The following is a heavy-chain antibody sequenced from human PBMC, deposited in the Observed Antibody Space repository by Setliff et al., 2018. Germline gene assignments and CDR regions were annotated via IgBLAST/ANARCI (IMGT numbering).Heavy chain of an antibody. V-gene: IGHV3-11*01. CDR2: ITSSGSST. D-gene: IGHD6-25*01. J-gene: IGHJ3*01. CDR3: AKHVLSSGWPNDAFDF. CDR1: GFKFSNYS. Sequence: PGGSLRLSCVASGFKFSNYSMGWIRQAPGTGLEWISYITSSGSSTFYADSVKGRFTISRDNSKNTLYLQMNSLRAEDAAVYYCAKHVLSSGWPNDAFDFWGQGTMVTVS.